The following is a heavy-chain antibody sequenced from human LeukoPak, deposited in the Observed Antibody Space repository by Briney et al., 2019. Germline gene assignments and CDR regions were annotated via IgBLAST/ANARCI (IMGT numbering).Heavy chain of an antibody. CDR2: ISSGGTSM. J-gene: IGHJ4*02. D-gene: IGHD1-26*01. V-gene: IGHV3-48*03. CDR1: GFTFSSYE. CDR3: ARVLGIVGG. Sequence: GGSLKLSCAASGFTFSSYEMNWVRQAPGKGLEWVSYISSGGTSMYYADSVKGRFTISRDNAKNSLYLQMNSLRADDTAVYYCARVLGIVGGWGQGTLVTVSS.